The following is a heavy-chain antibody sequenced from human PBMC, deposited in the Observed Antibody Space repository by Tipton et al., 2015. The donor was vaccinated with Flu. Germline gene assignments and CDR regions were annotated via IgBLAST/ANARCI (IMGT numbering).Heavy chain of an antibody. CDR3: AREFCSGGSSSDAFDL. V-gene: IGHV3-48*03. D-gene: IGHD2-15*01. CDR1: GFTFNSYE. CDR2: ISDVNRI. J-gene: IGHJ3*01. Sequence: GSLRLSCAASGFTFNSYEMDWVRQAPGKGLEWISYISDVNRIPYADSVKGRFTISRDNAKKSLYLQMNSLRAEDTAVYYCAREFCSGGSSSDAFDLWGQGTMVTVSS.